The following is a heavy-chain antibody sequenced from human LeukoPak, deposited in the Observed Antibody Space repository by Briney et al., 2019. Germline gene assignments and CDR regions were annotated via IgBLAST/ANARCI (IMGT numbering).Heavy chain of an antibody. CDR3: VNFYETY. Sequence: GGSLRLSCAASGNYWMHWVRQVPGKGLVWVSHINSDGSWTSYADSVKGRFTISKDNAKNTVYLQMNSLRAEDTAVYYCVNFYETYWGRGTLVTVSS. CDR2: INSDGSWT. V-gene: IGHV3-74*01. D-gene: IGHD2/OR15-2a*01. CDR1: GNYW. J-gene: IGHJ4*02.